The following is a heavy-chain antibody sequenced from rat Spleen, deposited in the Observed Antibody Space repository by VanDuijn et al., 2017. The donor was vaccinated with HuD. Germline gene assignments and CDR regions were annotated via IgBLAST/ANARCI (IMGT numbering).Heavy chain of an antibody. CDR3: ARRYDFDY. CDR2: ISYDGSST. Sequence: EVQLVESGGGLVQPGSPLKLSCAASGLTFSDYGMAWVRQAPAKGLEWVATISYDGSSTYYRDSVKGRFTISRDNAKSTLYLQMDSLRSEDTATYYCARRYDFDYWGQGVMVTVSS. J-gene: IGHJ2*01. V-gene: IGHV5-29*01. CDR1: GLTFSDYG. D-gene: IGHD1-11*01.